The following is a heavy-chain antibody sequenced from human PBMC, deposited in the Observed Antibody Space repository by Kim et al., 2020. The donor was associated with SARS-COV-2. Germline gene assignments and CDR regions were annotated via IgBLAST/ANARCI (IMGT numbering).Heavy chain of an antibody. CDR2: IIGGGETT. V-gene: IGHV3-23*01. D-gene: IGHD3-3*01. Sequence: GGSLRLSCAAPGFTFSSTAMTWVRQAPGKGLEWVSFIIGGGETTYYADSVKGRFIISRDNSKNALYLQMDSLRAEDTAVYYCAKRSSGNSGPFDYWGQGSLVTVSS. CDR1: GFTFSSTA. CDR3: AKRSSGNSGPFDY. J-gene: IGHJ4*02.